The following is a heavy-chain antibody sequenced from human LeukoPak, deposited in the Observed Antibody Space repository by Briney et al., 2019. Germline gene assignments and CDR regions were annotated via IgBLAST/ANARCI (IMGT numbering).Heavy chain of an antibody. D-gene: IGHD6-19*01. Sequence: GGSLRLSCAASGFTFGNSWMTWVRQAPGKGLEWVASIKQDGSEKYYVDSVKGRFTISRDNAKNSLYLQMNSLRVEDTAAYYCARVHYSSGWYIDYWGQGTLVTVSS. CDR3: ARVHYSSGWYIDY. J-gene: IGHJ4*02. CDR2: IKQDGSEK. V-gene: IGHV3-7*01. CDR1: GFTFGNSW.